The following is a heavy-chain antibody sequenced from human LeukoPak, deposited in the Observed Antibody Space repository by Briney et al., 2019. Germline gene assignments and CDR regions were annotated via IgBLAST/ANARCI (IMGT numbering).Heavy chain of an antibody. J-gene: IGHJ2*01. CDR3: ASQSRGYSYGPYWYFDL. Sequence: PGESLKISCKGSGYSFTSYWIGWVRQMPGKGLEWMGIIYPGDSDTRYSPSFQGQVTISADKSISTAYLQWSSLKASDTAMYYCASQSRGYSYGPYWYFDLWGRGTLVTVSS. CDR1: GYSFTSYW. V-gene: IGHV5-51*01. D-gene: IGHD5-18*01. CDR2: IYPGDSDT.